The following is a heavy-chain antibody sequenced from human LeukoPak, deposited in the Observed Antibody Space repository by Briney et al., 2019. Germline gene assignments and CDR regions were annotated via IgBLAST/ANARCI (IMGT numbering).Heavy chain of an antibody. D-gene: IGHD2-2*01. CDR2: INHSGST. Sequence: SETLSLTCAVYGGSFSGYYWSWIRQPPGKGLEWIGEINHSGSTNYNPSLKSRVTISVDTSKNRFSLKLSSVTAADTAVYYCARGHIGDIVVVPAAMGYYYYYMDVWGKGTTVTVSS. CDR1: GGSFSGYY. V-gene: IGHV4-34*01. CDR3: ARGHIGDIVVVPAAMGYYYYYMDV. J-gene: IGHJ6*03.